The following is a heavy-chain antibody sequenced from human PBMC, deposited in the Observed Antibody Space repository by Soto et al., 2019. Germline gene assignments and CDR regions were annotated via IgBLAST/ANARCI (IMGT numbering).Heavy chain of an antibody. J-gene: IGHJ6*02. Sequence: QVQLVQSGAEVKKPGSSVKVSCKASGGTFSSYAISWVRQAPGQGLEWMGGIIPIFGTANYAQKFQGRVTITTDKSTSTAYMELSSLRSEDTAVYYCARARYYYDSSGYYYYYYGMDVWGQGTTVTVSS. D-gene: IGHD3-22*01. CDR1: GGTFSSYA. CDR3: ARARYYYDSSGYYYYYYGMDV. CDR2: IIPIFGTA. V-gene: IGHV1-69*05.